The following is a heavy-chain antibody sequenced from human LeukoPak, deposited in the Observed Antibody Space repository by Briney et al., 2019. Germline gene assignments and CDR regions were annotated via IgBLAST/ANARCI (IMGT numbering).Heavy chain of an antibody. CDR2: FSYSGST. CDR3: AREVGGMGYYFDY. D-gene: IGHD1-26*01. Sequence: PSETLSLTCTVSGGSISSYYWSWIRQPPGKGLEWIGYFSYSGSTHYNPSLESRVTISIDTSKNHFSLKLTSVTAADTAVYYCAREVGGMGYYFDYWGQGSLVTVSS. V-gene: IGHV4-59*01. CDR1: GGSISSYY. J-gene: IGHJ4*02.